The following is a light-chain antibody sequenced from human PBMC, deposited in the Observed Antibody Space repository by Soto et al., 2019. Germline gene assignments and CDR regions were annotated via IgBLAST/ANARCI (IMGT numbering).Light chain of an antibody. J-gene: IGLJ3*02. CDR3: ETWYSNTHKV. Sequence: QSVLPQSSSASASLGSSVKLTCILSSGHSTYIIAWHQQQPGKALLFLMTLDRSGSYNRGFGVPDRCSGSSSGADRYLPISILQFEDEGDYYCETWYSNTHKVFGGGTKLTVL. CDR2: LDRSGSY. CDR1: SGHSTYI. V-gene: IGLV4-60*02.